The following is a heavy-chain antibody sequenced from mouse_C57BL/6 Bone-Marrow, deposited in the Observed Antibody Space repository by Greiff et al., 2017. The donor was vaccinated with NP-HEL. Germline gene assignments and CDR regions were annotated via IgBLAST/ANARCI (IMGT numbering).Heavy chain of an antibody. CDR2: IYPGDGDT. CDR3: ARDFTTVVATRYFDV. Sequence: VQLQQSGAELVKPGASVKISCKASGYAFSSYWMNWLKQRPGKGLEWIGQIYPGDGDTNYNGKFKGKATLTADKSSSTAYMQLSSLTSEDSAVYFCARDFTTVVATRYFDVWGTGTTVTVSS. J-gene: IGHJ1*03. CDR1: GYAFSSYW. D-gene: IGHD1-1*01. V-gene: IGHV1-80*01.